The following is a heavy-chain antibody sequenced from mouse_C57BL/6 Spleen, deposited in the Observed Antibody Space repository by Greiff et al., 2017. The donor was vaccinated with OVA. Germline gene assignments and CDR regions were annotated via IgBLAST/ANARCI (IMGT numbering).Heavy chain of an antibody. CDR1: GYTFTDYY. CDR2: IYPGSGNT. CDR3: AKAAQALYAMDY. Sequence: VQLKESGAELVRPGASVKLSCKASGYTFTDYYINWVKQRPGQGLEWIARIYPGSGNTYYNEKFKGKATLTAEKSSSTAYMQLSSLTSEDSAVYFCAKAAQALYAMDYWGQGTSVTVSS. J-gene: IGHJ4*01. V-gene: IGHV1-76*01. D-gene: IGHD3-2*02.